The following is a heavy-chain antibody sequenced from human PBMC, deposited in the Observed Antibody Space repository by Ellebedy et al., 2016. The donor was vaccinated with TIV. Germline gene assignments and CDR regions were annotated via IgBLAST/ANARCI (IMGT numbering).Heavy chain of an antibody. Sequence: GGSLRLSXAASGFTFSDYYMSWIRQAPGKGLEWVSYISSSGSTIYYADSVKGRFTISRDNAKNSLYLQMNSLRAEDTAVYYCARGPYSSGWYVWFDPWGQGTLVTVSS. V-gene: IGHV3-11*01. CDR2: ISSSGSTI. J-gene: IGHJ5*02. CDR1: GFTFSDYY. D-gene: IGHD6-19*01. CDR3: ARGPYSSGWYVWFDP.